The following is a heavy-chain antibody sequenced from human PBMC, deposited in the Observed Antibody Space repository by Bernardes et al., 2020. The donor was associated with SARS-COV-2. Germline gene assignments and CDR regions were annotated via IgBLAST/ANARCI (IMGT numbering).Heavy chain of an antibody. CDR2: VNGDGSST. CDR3: ARAEFPDVFDV. CDR1: EFTFNTYW. D-gene: IGHD3-10*01. J-gene: IGHJ3*01. V-gene: IGHV3-74*01. Sequence: GGSLRLSRAVSEFTFNTYWMHWVRQAPGKGLVWVSRVNGDGSSTNYADFVKGRFTISRDNAKNTLYLQMNGLRAEDTAVYYCARAEFPDVFDVWGQGTVVTVSS.